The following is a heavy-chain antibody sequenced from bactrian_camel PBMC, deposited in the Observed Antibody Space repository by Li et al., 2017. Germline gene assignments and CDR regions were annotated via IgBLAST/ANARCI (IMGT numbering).Heavy chain of an antibody. CDR1: GFTFSSYT. V-gene: IGHV3S31*01. CDR2: INSGGDSA. D-gene: IGHD1*01. J-gene: IGHJ6*01. CDR3: TAYATFGF. Sequence: VQLVESGGGLVQPGGSLRLSCAASGFTFSSYTMNWVRQAPGKGLEWVSTINSGGDSAFYADSVKGRFTISRDNAKNTLYLQLNSLKTEDTAMYYCTAYATFGFWGQGTQVTVS.